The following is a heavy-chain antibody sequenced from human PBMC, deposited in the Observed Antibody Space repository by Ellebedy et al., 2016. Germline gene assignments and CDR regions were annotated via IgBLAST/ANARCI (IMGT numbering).Heavy chain of an antibody. CDR2: IKSKTDGGAA. J-gene: IGHJ4*02. V-gene: IGHV3-15*01. D-gene: IGHD5-18*01. CDR3: TTVYRYNYDSV. Sequence: GGSLRLSCAASGFTFSNAWMDWVRQAPGKGLEWVGRIKSKTDGGAADYAAPVKGRFTISRDDSKNTLYLQMNSLKTEDTAVYFCTTVYRYNYDSVWGQGTLVTVSS. CDR1: GFTFSNAW.